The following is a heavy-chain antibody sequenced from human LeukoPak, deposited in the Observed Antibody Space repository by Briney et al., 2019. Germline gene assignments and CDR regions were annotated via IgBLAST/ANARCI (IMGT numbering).Heavy chain of an antibody. V-gene: IGHV4-30-4*08. CDR1: GGSISSGDYY. CDR3: ARDTRTHYDMNWFDP. Sequence: SQTLSLTCTVSGGSISSGDYYWRWLRQPPGKGLEWIGYIYYSGSTYYNPSLKSRVTISVDTSKNQFSLKLSSVTAADTAVYYCARDTRTHYDMNWFDPWGQGTLVTVSS. J-gene: IGHJ5*02. CDR2: IYYSGST. D-gene: IGHD3-9*01.